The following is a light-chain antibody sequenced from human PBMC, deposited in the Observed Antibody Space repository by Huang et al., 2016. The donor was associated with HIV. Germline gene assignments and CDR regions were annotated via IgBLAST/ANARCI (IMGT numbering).Light chain of an antibody. J-gene: IGKJ4*01. CDR2: GAS. Sequence: EIVMTQSPGTLSVSPGERATLSCRASQSVNNNLAWYQQKPGQAPRLLLDGASTRATGVPARFSASGFGTEFTLTISSLQSEDFAIYFCQQYNNWITFGGGTKVEIK. V-gene: IGKV3-15*01. CDR1: QSVNNN. CDR3: QQYNNWIT.